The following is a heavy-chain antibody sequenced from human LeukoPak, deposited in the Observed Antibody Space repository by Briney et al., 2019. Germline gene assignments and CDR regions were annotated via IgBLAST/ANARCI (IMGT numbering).Heavy chain of an antibody. CDR1: GGTFSSYA. V-gene: IGHV1-69*13. D-gene: IGHD2-15*01. CDR3: ARDRYGDGSGHGSDY. Sequence: GASVKVSCKASGGTFSSYAISWVRQAPGQGLEWMGGIIPIFGTANYAQKFQGRVTITADESTSTAYMELSSLRSEDTAVYYCARDRYGDGSGHGSDYWGQGTLVTVSS. CDR2: IIPIFGTA. J-gene: IGHJ4*02.